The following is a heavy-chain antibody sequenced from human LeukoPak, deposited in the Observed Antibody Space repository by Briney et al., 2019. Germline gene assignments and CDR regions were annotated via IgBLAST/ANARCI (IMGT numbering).Heavy chain of an antibody. V-gene: IGHV4-61*02. J-gene: IGHJ4*02. D-gene: IGHD1-26*01. Sequence: SETLSLTCTVSGGSISSGSYYWSWSRQPAGKGLEWIGRIYTSGSTNYNPSLKSRVTISVDTSKNQFSLKLSSVTAADTAVYYCAREGEDSGTTDYWGQGTLVTVSS. CDR1: GGSISSGSYY. CDR2: IYTSGST. CDR3: AREGEDSGTTDY.